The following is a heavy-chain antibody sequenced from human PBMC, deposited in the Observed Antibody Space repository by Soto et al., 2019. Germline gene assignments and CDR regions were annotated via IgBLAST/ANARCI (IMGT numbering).Heavy chain of an antibody. V-gene: IGHV1-18*01. J-gene: IGHJ6*02. CDR3: ASSFWGDSSGYYYGYGMDV. CDR1: GYTFTIYG. Sequence: ASVKVSFKASGYTFTIYGINWVRQAPGQGLEWMGWISPDNGNTNYAQKFQGRVTITRDTSASTAYMELRSLRSDDTAVYYCASSFWGDSSGYYYGYGMDVWGQGTTVTVSS. D-gene: IGHD3-22*01. CDR2: ISPDNGNT.